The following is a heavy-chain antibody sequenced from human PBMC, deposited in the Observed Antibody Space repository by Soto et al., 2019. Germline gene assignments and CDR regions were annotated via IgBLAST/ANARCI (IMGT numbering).Heavy chain of an antibody. CDR1: GFTFSNYA. D-gene: IGHD3-16*02. J-gene: IGHJ5*02. CDR2: LFDPHGAT. CDR3: AKRFVNCSTWSSLGP. Sequence: EVQLLESGGGLVQPGGSLRLSCAASGFTFSNYAMTWVRQAPGKGLEWVSILFDPHGATKYADSVTGRFTISRDNSKHTLYLQMSSPRAEDTAVYYCAKRFVNCSTWSSLGPWRQGTLVTVPS. V-gene: IGHV3-23*01.